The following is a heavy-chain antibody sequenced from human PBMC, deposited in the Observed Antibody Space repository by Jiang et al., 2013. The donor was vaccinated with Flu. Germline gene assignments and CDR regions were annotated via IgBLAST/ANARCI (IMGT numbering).Heavy chain of an antibody. V-gene: IGHV4-30-4*08. CDR2: IYHTGST. Sequence: SGSGLVKPSQTLSLTCTVSGGPISSGDFHWSWLRQPPEKGLEWIGYIYHTGSTLYNPSLKSRLTISLDTSKNQFSLTLRSVTAADTAVYFCARDRLPLPGYDSSGYYFDNWGLGTLVTVSS. CDR1: GGPISSGDFH. J-gene: IGHJ4*02. CDR3: ARDRLPLPGYDSSGYYFDN. D-gene: IGHD3-22*01.